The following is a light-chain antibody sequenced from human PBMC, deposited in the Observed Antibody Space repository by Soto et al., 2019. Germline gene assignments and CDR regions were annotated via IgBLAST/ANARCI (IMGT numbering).Light chain of an antibody. Sequence: QSALTQPASVSGSPGQSITISCTGTSSDVGGYNYVSRYQQHPGKAPKLMIYEVSNRPSGVSNRFSGSKSGNTASLTISGLQAEDEADYYCSSYTSSSIPYVFGTGTKVTVL. CDR3: SSYTSSSIPYV. CDR1: SSDVGGYNY. CDR2: EVS. V-gene: IGLV2-14*01. J-gene: IGLJ1*01.